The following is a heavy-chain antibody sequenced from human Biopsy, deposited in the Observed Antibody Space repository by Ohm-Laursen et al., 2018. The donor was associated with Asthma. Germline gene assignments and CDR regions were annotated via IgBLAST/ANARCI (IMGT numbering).Heavy chain of an antibody. J-gene: IGHJ6*02. Sequence: TLSLPCPVSGGSMTPTSHYWDWIRQAPGKGLEWIGYISYGGKTSYNPSLKNRVTVSRDTSKNQFSLRLTSVTAADTAVYFCARRITIFGVVQKDHGMDAWGQGTTVIVSS. CDR2: ISYGGKT. CDR1: GGSMTPTSHY. D-gene: IGHD3-3*01. CDR3: ARRITIFGVVQKDHGMDA. V-gene: IGHV4-39*01.